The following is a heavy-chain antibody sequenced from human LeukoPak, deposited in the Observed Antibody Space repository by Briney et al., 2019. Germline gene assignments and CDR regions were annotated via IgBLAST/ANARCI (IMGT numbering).Heavy chain of an antibody. CDR3: ARNYNGMSC. CDR2: IDGDGRTT. J-gene: IGHJ4*02. D-gene: IGHD1-26*01. V-gene: IGHV3-74*01. CDR1: GLTFTNYG. Sequence: GGSLRLSCVASGLTFTNYGMMWVRQAPGKGLVRVSYIDGDGRTTTYADSVKGRFTISRDNAKNTLYLQMNSLRAEDTAMYYCARNYNGMSCWGQGTLVIVSS.